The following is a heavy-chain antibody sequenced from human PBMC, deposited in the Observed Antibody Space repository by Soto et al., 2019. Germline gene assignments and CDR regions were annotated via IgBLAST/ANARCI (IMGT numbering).Heavy chain of an antibody. J-gene: IGHJ5*02. D-gene: IGHD6-6*01. CDR3: ARHPSIASNWFDP. V-gene: IGHV5-51*01. CDR2: IYPGDSDT. CDR1: GYIFTNYW. Sequence: GESLKISCKASGYIFTNYWIGWVRQMPGKGLEWMGIIYPGDSDTRYSPSFQGQVTISADKSISTAYLQWSSLKASDTAMYYCARHPSIASNWFDPWGQGTLVTVSS.